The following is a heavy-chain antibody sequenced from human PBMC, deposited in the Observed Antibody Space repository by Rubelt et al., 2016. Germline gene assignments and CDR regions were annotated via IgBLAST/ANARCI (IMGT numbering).Heavy chain of an antibody. CDR3: ARHNGGSRGVGY. CDR2: INHSGST. J-gene: IGHJ4*02. V-gene: IGHV4-34*01. D-gene: IGHD2-8*02. Sequence: QVQLQQWGAGLLKPSETLSLTCAVYGGSFSGYYWSWIRQPPGKGLEWIGEINHSGSTNYNPSLKSRVTISVDTSKNQFSLRLSSVTAADTAVYYCARHNGGSRGVGYWSQGTLVTVSS. CDR1: GGSFSGYY.